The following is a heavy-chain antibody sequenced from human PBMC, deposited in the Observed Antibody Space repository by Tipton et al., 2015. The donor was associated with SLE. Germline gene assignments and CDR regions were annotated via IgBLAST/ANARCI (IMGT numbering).Heavy chain of an antibody. Sequence: TLSLTCTVSGGSISSRSYYWAWIRQPPGKGLEWIGYISYGGGTNYNPSLKSRVTISVDTAKNQFSLKLTSVTAADTAVYYCARSPFIPGWFDPWGQGTLVTVSS. CDR3: ARSPFIPGWFDP. V-gene: IGHV4-61*05. CDR1: GGSISSRSYY. D-gene: IGHD3-10*01. J-gene: IGHJ5*02. CDR2: ISYGGGT.